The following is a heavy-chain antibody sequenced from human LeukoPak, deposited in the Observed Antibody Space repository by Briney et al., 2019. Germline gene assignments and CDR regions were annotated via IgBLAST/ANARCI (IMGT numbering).Heavy chain of an antibody. V-gene: IGHV4-34*01. CDR3: ARGGYSYFDY. Sequence: SETLSLTCAVYGGSFSGYYWSWIRQPPGKGLEWIGEINHSGSTNYNPSLKSRVTISVDTSKNQFSLKLSSVTAADTAVYYRARGGYSYFDYWGQGTLVTVSS. CDR2: INHSGST. CDR1: GGSFSGYY. J-gene: IGHJ4*02. D-gene: IGHD2-15*01.